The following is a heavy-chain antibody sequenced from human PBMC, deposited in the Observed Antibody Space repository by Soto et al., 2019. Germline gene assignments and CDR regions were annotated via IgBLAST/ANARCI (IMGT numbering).Heavy chain of an antibody. D-gene: IGHD3-9*01. V-gene: IGHV1-2*02. CDR1: GYTFIDYY. Sequence: ASAKVSCKASGYTFIDYYMHWVRQATGQGFEWMGRISPKSGGTNYAQKFHCRVTMTWDTSLNTAYMELSSLISEDTAVYYCARPPGYISDWYYFDLWGQGTLVTVSS. J-gene: IGHJ4*02. CDR3: ARPPGYISDWYYFDL. CDR2: ISPKSGGT.